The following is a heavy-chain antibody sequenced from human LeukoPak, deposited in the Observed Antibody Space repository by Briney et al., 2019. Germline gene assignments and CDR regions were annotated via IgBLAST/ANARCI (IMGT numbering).Heavy chain of an antibody. Sequence: GGSLRLSCAASGFTFRNYGMHWVRQAPGEGLEWVAVIWYDGSNKNHADSVKGRVTISRDNSKNTLYLQMNSLRAEDTAVYYCARAVTVVTRGGLVFDYWGQGTLVTVSS. J-gene: IGHJ4*02. D-gene: IGHD2-21*02. CDR1: GFTFRNYG. V-gene: IGHV3-33*01. CDR3: ARAVTVVTRGGLVFDY. CDR2: IWYDGSNK.